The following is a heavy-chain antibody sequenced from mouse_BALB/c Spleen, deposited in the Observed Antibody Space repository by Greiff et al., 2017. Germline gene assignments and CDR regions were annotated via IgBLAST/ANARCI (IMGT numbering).Heavy chain of an antibody. D-gene: IGHD2-14*01. J-gene: IGHJ3*01. Sequence: EVKVVESGGGLVKPGGSLKLSCAASGFTFSDYYMYWVRQTPEKRLEWVATISDGGSYTYYPDSVKGRFTISRDNAKNNLYLQMSSLKSEDTAMYYCARERGNRLAWFAYWGQGTLVTVSA. CDR2: ISDGGSYT. CDR3: ARERGNRLAWFAY. CDR1: GFTFSDYY. V-gene: IGHV5-4*02.